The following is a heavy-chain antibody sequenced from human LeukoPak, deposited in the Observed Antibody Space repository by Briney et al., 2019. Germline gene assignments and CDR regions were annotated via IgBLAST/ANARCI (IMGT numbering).Heavy chain of an antibody. CDR3: TRHYFSD. CDR1: EFTISDHY. D-gene: IGHD2-15*01. CDR2: TSNKADSYTT. J-gene: IGHJ4*02. V-gene: IGHV3-72*01. Sequence: GGSLSLSCAASEFTISDHYMDWVRQAPGKGLEWVGRTSNKADSYTTYYAASVKGRFTISRDDSKNLLYLQMKSLKAEDTAVYYCTRHYFSDWGQGTLVTVSS.